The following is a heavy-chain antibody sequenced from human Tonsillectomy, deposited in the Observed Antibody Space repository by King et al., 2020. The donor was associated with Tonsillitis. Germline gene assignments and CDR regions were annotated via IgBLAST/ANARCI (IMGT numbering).Heavy chain of an antibody. CDR3: ARDYGQLDYFDY. J-gene: IGHJ4*02. D-gene: IGHD6-13*01. CDR2: IYYSGCT. Sequence: QLQESGPGLVKPSETLSLTCTVSGGSISSYYWSWIRQPPGKGLEWMGYIYYSGCTNYNPSLKSRVTISVDTSKNQFSLKLSSVTAADTAVYYCARDYGQLDYFDYWGQGTLVTVSS. CDR1: GGSISSYY. V-gene: IGHV4-59*01.